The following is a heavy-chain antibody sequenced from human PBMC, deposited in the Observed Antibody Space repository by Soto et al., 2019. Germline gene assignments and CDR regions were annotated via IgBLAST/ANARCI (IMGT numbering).Heavy chain of an antibody. V-gene: IGHV2-5*02. D-gene: IGHD5-12*01. J-gene: IGHJ4*02. Sequence: QITVKESGLPRVKPTETLTLTCTFSGFSLSTYGMGVGWIRQPPGKALEWLALIYWDDDKRYSPSLRSRLTITKDTSKDQGDPTRTNMDPEDTATYYGERHTRGVYDRGRLWEKFVFWGQGTLVTVSS. CDR3: ERHTRGVYDRGRLWEKFVF. CDR2: IYWDDDK. CDR1: GFSLSTYGMG.